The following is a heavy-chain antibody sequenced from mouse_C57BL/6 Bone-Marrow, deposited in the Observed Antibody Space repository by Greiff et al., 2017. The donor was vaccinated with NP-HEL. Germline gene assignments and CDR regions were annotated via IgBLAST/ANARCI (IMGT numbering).Heavy chain of an antibody. CDR2: ISGGGGNT. V-gene: IGHV5-9*01. J-gene: IGHJ1*03. CDR1: GFTFSSYT. D-gene: IGHD2-3*01. Sequence: DVMLVESGGGLVKPGGSLKLSCAASGFTFSSYTMSWVRQTPEKRLEWVATISGGGGNTYYPDSVKGRFTISRDNAKNTLYLQRSSLRSEDTALYYCARPGIYDGWYFDVWGTGTTVTVSS. CDR3: ARPGIYDGWYFDV.